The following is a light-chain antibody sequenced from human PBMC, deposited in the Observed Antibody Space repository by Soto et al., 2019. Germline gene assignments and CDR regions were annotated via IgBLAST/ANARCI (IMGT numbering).Light chain of an antibody. CDR3: SSYTPTSTLV. CDR1: SSDLGGYNY. Sequence: QSVLTQPASVSGSPGQSITFSCTGTSSDLGGYNYVSWYQQHPGKAPKLVIYDVSNRPSGVSNRFSGSKSGNTASLTISGLQADDEADYYCSSYTPTSTLVFGGGTKVTVL. J-gene: IGLJ2*01. CDR2: DVS. V-gene: IGLV2-14*01.